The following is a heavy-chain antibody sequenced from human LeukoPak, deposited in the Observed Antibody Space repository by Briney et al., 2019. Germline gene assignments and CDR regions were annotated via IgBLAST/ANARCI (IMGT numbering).Heavy chain of an antibody. CDR1: GYTFTRYY. D-gene: IGHD3-16*01. V-gene: IGHV1-46*01. CDR3: ARDGTPEYDHIWGRPQLY. CDR2: INPSGGST. J-gene: IGHJ4*02. Sequence: ASVKVSCKASGYTFTRYYLHWVRQAPGQGLEWMGIINPSGGSTRNAQKFQGRVTMTRDTSTSTVYMELKSLRSEDTAIYYCARDGTPEYDHIWGRPQLYWGQGTLVIVSS.